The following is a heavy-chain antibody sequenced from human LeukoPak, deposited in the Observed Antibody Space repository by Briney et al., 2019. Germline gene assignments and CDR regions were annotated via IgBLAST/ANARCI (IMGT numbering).Heavy chain of an antibody. D-gene: IGHD4-17*01. CDR3: ARGPGVYGAFYFDY. CDR2: INHSGST. V-gene: IGHV4-34*01. CDR1: GGSFSSYY. J-gene: IGHJ4*02. Sequence: SETLSLTCAVYGGSFSSYYWSWIRQPPGKGLEWIGEINHSGSTNYNPSLKSRVTISVDTSKNQFSLKLSSVTAADTAVYYCARGPGVYGAFYFDYWGQGTLVTVSS.